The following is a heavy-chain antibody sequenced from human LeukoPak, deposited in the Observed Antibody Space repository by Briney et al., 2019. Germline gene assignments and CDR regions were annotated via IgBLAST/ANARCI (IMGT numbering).Heavy chain of an antibody. V-gene: IGHV3-30-3*01. D-gene: IGHD4-17*01. CDR3: ARAPYGDPLYYFDY. J-gene: IGHJ4*02. Sequence: PGGSLRLSCAASGFTFSSYAMHWVRQAPGKGLEWVAVISYDGSNKYYADSEKGRFTISRDNSKNTLYLQMNSLRAEDTAVYYCARAPYGDPLYYFDYWGQGTLVTVSS. CDR2: ISYDGSNK. CDR1: GFTFSSYA.